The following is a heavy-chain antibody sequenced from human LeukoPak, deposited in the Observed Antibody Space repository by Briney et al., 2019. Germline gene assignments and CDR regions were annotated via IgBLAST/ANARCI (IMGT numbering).Heavy chain of an antibody. Sequence: SETLSLTCNVSGGSISSGSNYWGWIRQPPGKTLEWIGSIYSSGSTYYNPSLKSRVIILIDTSKNHFSLTLSSVTAADTAVYYCASGPPYYYDSSGYYVFDYWGQGTLVTVSS. CDR3: ASGPPYYYDSSGYYVFDY. D-gene: IGHD3-22*01. CDR1: GGSISSGSNY. V-gene: IGHV4-39*02. CDR2: IYSSGST. J-gene: IGHJ4*02.